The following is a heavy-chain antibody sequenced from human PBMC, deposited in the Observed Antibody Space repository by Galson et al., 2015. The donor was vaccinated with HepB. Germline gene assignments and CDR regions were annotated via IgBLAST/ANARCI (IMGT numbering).Heavy chain of an antibody. CDR2: IYTSGST. CDR1: GGSISSGSYY. D-gene: IGHD5-12*01. Sequence: TLSLTCTVSGGSISSGSYYWSWIRQPAGKGLEWIGRIYTSGSTNYNPSLKSRVTISVDTSKNQFSLKLSSVTAADTAVYYCARDILPPGWLPHYYYYGMDVWGQGTTVTVSS. V-gene: IGHV4-61*02. J-gene: IGHJ6*02. CDR3: ARDILPPGWLPHYYYYGMDV.